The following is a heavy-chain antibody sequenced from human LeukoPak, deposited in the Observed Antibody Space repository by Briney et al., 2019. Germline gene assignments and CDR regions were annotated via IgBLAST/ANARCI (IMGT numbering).Heavy chain of an antibody. Sequence: SETLSLTCTVSGGSISSYYWSWIRQPPGKGLEWIGYIYYSGSTNYDPSLKSRVTISVDTSKNQFSLKLSSVTAADTAVYYCARALRARITGTTASVYGMDVWGQGTTVTVSS. J-gene: IGHJ6*02. V-gene: IGHV4-59*01. D-gene: IGHD1-20*01. CDR2: IYYSGST. CDR3: ARALRARITGTTASVYGMDV. CDR1: GGSISSYY.